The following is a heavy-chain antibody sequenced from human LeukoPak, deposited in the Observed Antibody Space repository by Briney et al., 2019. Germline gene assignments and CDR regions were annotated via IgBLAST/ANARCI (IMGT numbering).Heavy chain of an antibody. CDR2: IYYSGST. Sequence: SETLSLTCTVSGGSISSYYLSWIRQPPGKGLEWIGYIYYSGSTNYNPSLKSRVTISVDTSKNQFSLKLSSVTAADTAVYYCARITYYYDSSPGSFDYWGQGTLVTVSS. J-gene: IGHJ4*02. CDR3: ARITYYYDSSPGSFDY. V-gene: IGHV4-59*01. CDR1: GGSISSYY. D-gene: IGHD3-22*01.